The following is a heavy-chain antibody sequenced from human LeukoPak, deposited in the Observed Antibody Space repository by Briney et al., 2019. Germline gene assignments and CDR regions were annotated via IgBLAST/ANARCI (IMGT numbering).Heavy chain of an antibody. J-gene: IGHJ4*02. V-gene: IGHV3-66*02. CDR2: IYSGGST. CDR3: ARENTFEGLVDY. Sequence: GXLRLSXAASGFTFSSNYMSWIRQAPGKGLEWVSIIYSGGSTYYKESVKGRFTISRDNSKNTLYLQMNSLRAEDTAVYYCARENTFEGLVDYWGQGTLVTVSS. D-gene: IGHD2/OR15-2a*01. CDR1: GFTFSSNY.